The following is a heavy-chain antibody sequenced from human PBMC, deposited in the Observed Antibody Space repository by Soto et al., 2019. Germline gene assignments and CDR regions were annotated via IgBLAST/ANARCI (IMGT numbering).Heavy chain of an antibody. CDR1: GFTFSSYG. CDR2: IWYDGSNK. J-gene: IGHJ4*02. CDR3: ARDSGGGFLEWFYFDY. D-gene: IGHD3-3*01. V-gene: IGHV3-33*01. Sequence: QVQLVESGGGVVQPGRSLRLSCAASGFTFSSYGMHWVRQAPGKGLEWVAVIWYDGSNKYYADSVKGRFTISRDNSKNTLYLQMNSLRAEDTAVYYCARDSGGGFLEWFYFDYWCQGTLVTVSS.